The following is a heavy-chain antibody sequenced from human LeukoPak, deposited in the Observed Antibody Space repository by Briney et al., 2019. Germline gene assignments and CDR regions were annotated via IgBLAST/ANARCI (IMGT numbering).Heavy chain of an antibody. CDR2: INPNSGGT. J-gene: IGHJ6*03. V-gene: IGHV1-2*02. D-gene: IGHD3-16*02. Sequence: GASVKVSCKASGYTFTGYYMHWVRQAPGQGLEWMGWINPNSGGTNYAQKFQGRVTMTRDTSISTAYMELSRLRSDDTAVYYCARDPYDYVWGSYRGNPSYYMDVWGKGTTVTISS. CDR1: GYTFTGYY. CDR3: ARDPYDYVWGSYRGNPSYYMDV.